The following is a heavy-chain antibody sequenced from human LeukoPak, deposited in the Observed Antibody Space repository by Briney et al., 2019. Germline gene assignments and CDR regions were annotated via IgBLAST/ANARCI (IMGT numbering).Heavy chain of an antibody. J-gene: IGHJ4*02. V-gene: IGHV3-21*01. Sequence: GGSLRLSCADSGFIFSSYSINWVRQAPGKGLEWVSSISSSSSYIYYADSVTGRFTISRDNAKNSLYLQMNSLRAEETAVYYCARGQASDFDYWGQGTLVTVSS. CDR2: ISSSSSYI. CDR3: ARGQASDFDY. CDR1: GFIFSSYS.